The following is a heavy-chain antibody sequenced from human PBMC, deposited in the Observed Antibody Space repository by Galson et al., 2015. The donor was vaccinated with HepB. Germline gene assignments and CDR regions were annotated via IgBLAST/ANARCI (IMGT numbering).Heavy chain of an antibody. CDR2: INHSGST. J-gene: IGHJ3*02. V-gene: IGHV4-34*01. D-gene: IGHD3-22*01. Sequence: ETLSLTCAVDGGSFSGYYWRWIRQPPGKGLEWVGEINHSGSTNYNPSLKSRVTISVDTSKNQFSLKLSSVTAADTAVYYCARVKDSSGYYYPSVDAFDIWGQGTMVTVSS. CDR1: GGSFSGYY. CDR3: ARVKDSSGYYYPSVDAFDI.